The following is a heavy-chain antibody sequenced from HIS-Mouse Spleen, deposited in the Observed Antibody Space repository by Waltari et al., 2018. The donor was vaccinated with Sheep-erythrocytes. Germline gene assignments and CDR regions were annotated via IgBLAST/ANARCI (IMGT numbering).Heavy chain of an antibody. CDR3: TAGPDAFDI. V-gene: IGHV3-15*01. J-gene: IGHJ3*02. Sequence: EVQLVESGGGLVKPGGSLRLSCAASGFTFSNAWMSWVRQAPGKGLEWVGRIKSKTEGGTTDYAAPVKGRFTISRDDSKNTLYLQMNSLKTEDTAVYYCTAGPDAFDIWGQGTMVTVSS. CDR1: GFTFSNAW. CDR2: IKSKTEGGTT.